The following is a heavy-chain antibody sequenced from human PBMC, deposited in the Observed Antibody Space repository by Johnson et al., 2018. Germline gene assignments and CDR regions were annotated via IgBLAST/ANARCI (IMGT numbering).Heavy chain of an antibody. CDR2: IWPDGGKK. J-gene: IGHJ1*01. Sequence: VQLVQSGGGVVQPGRSLTLSCTTSGFSFNTYGMHWVRQAPGKGLEWVAVIWPDGGKKFYRDSVKGRFIISRDNSKNTVYLQMNSLRTEDTAVYYCARDCLAYADYGCFQDWGQGTLVTVSS. CDR1: GFSFNTYG. CDR3: ARDCLAYADYGCFQD. D-gene: IGHD4-17*01. V-gene: IGHV3-33*01.